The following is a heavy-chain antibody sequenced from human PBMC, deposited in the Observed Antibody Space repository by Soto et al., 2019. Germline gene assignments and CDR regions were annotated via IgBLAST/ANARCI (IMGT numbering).Heavy chain of an antibody. J-gene: IGHJ4*02. CDR3: ARRPPVITYYYDSSGYLDY. D-gene: IGHD3-22*01. CDR2: ISAYNGNT. CDR1: GYTFTSYG. Sequence: ASVKVSCKASGYTFTSYGISWVRQAPGQGLEWMGWISAYNGNTNYAQKLQGRVTMTTDTSTSTAYMELRSLRSDDTAVYYCARRPPVITYYYDSSGYLDYWGQGXLVTVSS. V-gene: IGHV1-18*04.